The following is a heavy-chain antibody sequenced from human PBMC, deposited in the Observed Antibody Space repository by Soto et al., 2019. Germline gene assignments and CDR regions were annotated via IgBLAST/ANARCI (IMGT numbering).Heavy chain of an antibody. D-gene: IGHD2-21*02. Sequence: TLSLTCTVSGGSISSDIDHWTWIHQSPGKGLEWIGYIYYSGSIFYNPSFKSRVTISVDTSKNQFSLQLSSVTAADTAVYFCAREDDGGDRDYYGLDVWGQGTTVTVSS. CDR1: GGSISSDIDH. J-gene: IGHJ6*02. CDR2: IYYSGSI. V-gene: IGHV4-30-4*01. CDR3: AREDDGGDRDYYGLDV.